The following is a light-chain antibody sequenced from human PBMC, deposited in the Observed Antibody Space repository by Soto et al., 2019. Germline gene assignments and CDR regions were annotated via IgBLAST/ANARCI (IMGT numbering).Light chain of an antibody. CDR2: AAS. V-gene: IGKV3-20*01. CDR1: QSVTVNS. CDR3: QQYGDSPLT. Sequence: EILLTQSPSTLSLSPGEGVTLSCRASQSVTVNSLAWYQQKPGQAPRLLIYAASTRAAAVPDRFTGSGSGTDFALTISRLEPEDVGVYYCQQYGDSPLTSGHGTKVDIK. J-gene: IGKJ3*01.